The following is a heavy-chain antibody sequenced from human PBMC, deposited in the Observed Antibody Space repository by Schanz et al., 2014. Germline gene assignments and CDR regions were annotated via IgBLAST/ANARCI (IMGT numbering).Heavy chain of an antibody. D-gene: IGHD3-10*01. Sequence: LVESGGGVVQPGRSLRLSCAASGFTFSSYGMHWVRQVPGKGLEWVAVVCYDGSDKYYADSVKGRFSVSRDNSKNTLYLQMNSLRADDTAVYYCAKDQLANYRGSGYNWFDPWGQGTLVTVSS. CDR2: VCYDGSDK. CDR1: GFTFSSYG. V-gene: IGHV3-33*06. J-gene: IGHJ5*02. CDR3: AKDQLANYRGSGYNWFDP.